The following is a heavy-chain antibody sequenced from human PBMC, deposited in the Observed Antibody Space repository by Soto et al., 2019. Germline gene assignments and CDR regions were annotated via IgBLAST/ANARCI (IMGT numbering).Heavy chain of an antibody. Sequence: QPGGSLRLSCAASGFTFSDFVMDWVRQASGKGLEWVARIRSKGDSYATAYTESVKGRSTISRDDSKNTAYLQMNSLKTEDTAVYYCAYIRGWGQGTLVTVSS. CDR2: IRSKGDSYAT. CDR1: GFTFSDFV. CDR3: AYIRG. V-gene: IGHV3-73*01. D-gene: IGHD3-3*02. J-gene: IGHJ4*02.